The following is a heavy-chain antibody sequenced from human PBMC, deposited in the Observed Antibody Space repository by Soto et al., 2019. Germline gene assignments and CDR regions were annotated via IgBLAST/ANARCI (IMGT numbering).Heavy chain of an antibody. D-gene: IGHD2-15*01. CDR1: GGTFSSYA. CDR3: ARTYCSGGSCYNWFDP. CDR2: IIPIFGTA. Sequence: QVQLVQSGAEVKKPGSSVKVSCKASGGTFSSYAISWVRQAPGQGLEWMGGIIPIFGTANYAQKFQGRVTITADESTSTAYRELSRLRSEDTAVYYCARTYCSGGSCYNWFDPWGQGTLVTVSS. V-gene: IGHV1-69*12. J-gene: IGHJ5*02.